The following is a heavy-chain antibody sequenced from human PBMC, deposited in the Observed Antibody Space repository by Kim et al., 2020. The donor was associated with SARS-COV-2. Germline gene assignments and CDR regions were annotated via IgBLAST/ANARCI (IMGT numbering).Heavy chain of an antibody. Sequence: SETLSLTCTVSGGSISSSSYYWGWIRQPPGKGLEWIGSIYYSGSTYYNPSLKSRVTISVDTSKNQFSLKLSSVTAADTAVYYCARRGVARNAFDIWGQGTMVTVSS. J-gene: IGHJ3*02. V-gene: IGHV4-39*01. CDR1: GGSISSSSYY. CDR2: IYYSGST. CDR3: ARRGVARNAFDI. D-gene: IGHD5-12*01.